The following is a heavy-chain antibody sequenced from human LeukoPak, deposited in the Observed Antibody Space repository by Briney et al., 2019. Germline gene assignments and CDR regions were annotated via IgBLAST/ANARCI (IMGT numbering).Heavy chain of an antibody. CDR1: GFTFSSYS. D-gene: IGHD2-2*01. CDR3: ARDPPGPAASSIAWGIP. Sequence: GGSVRLSCAASGFTFSSYSMNWVRQAPGKGLEWVSSINSSSSDIYYAHSLKGRFTISRDNANNSLYLQVNSLRADDTAVYYCARDPPGPAASSIAWGIPWGERTLVTLSS. J-gene: IGHJ5*02. V-gene: IGHV3-21*01. CDR2: INSSSSDI.